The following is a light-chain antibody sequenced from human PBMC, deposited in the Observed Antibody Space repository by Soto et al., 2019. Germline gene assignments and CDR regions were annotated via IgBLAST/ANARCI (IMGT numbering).Light chain of an antibody. CDR3: QQYNSYSWT. V-gene: IGKV3-15*01. CDR2: GAS. Sequence: EIVMTQSPATLSVSPGERATLSCRASQGIGSTLAWYQQKPGQTPRLLIYGASTRATGVPARFSGSGSGTDFTLTISSLQPDDFATYYCQQYNSYSWTFGQGTKVHIK. J-gene: IGKJ1*01. CDR1: QGIGST.